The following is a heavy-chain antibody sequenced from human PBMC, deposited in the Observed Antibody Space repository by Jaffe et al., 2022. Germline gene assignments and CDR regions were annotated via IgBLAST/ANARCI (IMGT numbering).Heavy chain of an antibody. CDR3: ARGRAARSRYDFWSGWNYFDY. V-gene: IGHV4-34*01. D-gene: IGHD3-3*01. J-gene: IGHJ4*02. CDR2: INHSGST. CDR1: GGSFSGYY. Sequence: QVQLQQWGAGLLKPSETLSLTCAVYGGSFSGYYWSWIRQPPGKGLEWIGEINHSGSTNYNPSLKSRVTISVDTSKNQFSLKLSSVTAADTAVYYCARGRAARSRYDFWSGWNYFDYWGQGTLVTVSS.